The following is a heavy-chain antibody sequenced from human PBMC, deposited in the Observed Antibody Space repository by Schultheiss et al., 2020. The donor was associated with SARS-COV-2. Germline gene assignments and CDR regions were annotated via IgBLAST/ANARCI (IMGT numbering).Heavy chain of an antibody. V-gene: IGHV3-9*01. CDR3: AKDITPGVRGVIRGIDY. D-gene: IGHD3-10*02. Sequence: SLKISCAASGFTFDDYAMHWVRQAPGKGLEWVSGISWNSGSIGYADSVKGRFTISRDNAKNSLYLQMNSLRAEDTALYYCAKDITPGVRGVIRGIDYWGQGTLVTVSS. J-gene: IGHJ4*02. CDR2: ISWNSGSI. CDR1: GFTFDDYA.